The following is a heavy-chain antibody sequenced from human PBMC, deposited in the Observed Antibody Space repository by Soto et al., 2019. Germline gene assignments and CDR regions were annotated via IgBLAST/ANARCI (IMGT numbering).Heavy chain of an antibody. CDR3: ARSIDP. CDR1: GGSINSFY. CDR2: IYYSGST. Sequence: SPTCPFSGGSINSFYWSWIRQHPGKGLEWIGYIYYSGSTYYNPSLKSRVTISVDTSKNQFSLKLSSVTAADTAVYYCARSIDPRGQGTLVTVS. V-gene: IGHV4-31*03. J-gene: IGHJ5*02.